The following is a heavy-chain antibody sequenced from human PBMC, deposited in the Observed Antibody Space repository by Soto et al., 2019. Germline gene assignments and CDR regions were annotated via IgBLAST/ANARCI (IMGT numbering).Heavy chain of an antibody. J-gene: IGHJ4*02. CDR3: ARVYALYYFDY. Sequence: LSLTCTVSGGSISSGGYYWSWIRQHPGKGLEWIGYIYYSGSTYYNPSLKSRVTISVDTSKNQFSLKLSSVTAADTAVYYCARVYALYYFDYWGQGTLVTVSS. CDR1: GGSISSGGYY. V-gene: IGHV4-31*03. D-gene: IGHD3-16*01. CDR2: IYYSGST.